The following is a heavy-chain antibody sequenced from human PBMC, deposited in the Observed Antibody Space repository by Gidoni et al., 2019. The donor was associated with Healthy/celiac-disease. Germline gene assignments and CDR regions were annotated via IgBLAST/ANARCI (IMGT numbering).Heavy chain of an antibody. CDR1: GYSFTSYW. CDR3: ARWVGSSTSWYYFDY. Sequence: EVQLVQSGAEVKKPGESLKISCKGSGYSFTSYWIGWVRQMPGKGLEWMGTIYPGDSDTRYSPSFQGQVTISADKSISTAYLQWSSLKASDTAMYYCARWVGSSTSWYYFDYWGQGTLVTVSS. J-gene: IGHJ4*02. V-gene: IGHV5-51*01. D-gene: IGHD2-2*01. CDR2: IYPGDSDT.